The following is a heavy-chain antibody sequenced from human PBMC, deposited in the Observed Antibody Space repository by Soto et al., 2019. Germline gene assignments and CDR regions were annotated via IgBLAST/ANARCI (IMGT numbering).Heavy chain of an antibody. J-gene: IGHJ5*02. D-gene: IGHD2-15*01. CDR2: IDKGGGDT. CDR1: AFTSTNYL. Sequence: GGSLRLSCAASAFTSTNYLMPLVRQSPGKGLEWVSFIDKGGGDTYYADSVKGRFTISRDNSTNTLYLQMNGLRAEDTALYHCAKGTFSRRWYLWGQGSLVTVSA. CDR3: AKGTFSRRWYL. V-gene: IGHV3-23*03.